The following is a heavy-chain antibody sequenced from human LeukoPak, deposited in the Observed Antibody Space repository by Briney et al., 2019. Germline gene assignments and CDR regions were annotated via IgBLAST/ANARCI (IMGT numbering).Heavy chain of an antibody. CDR1: GYTFTSYD. CDR3: ASVLYCGADCYSGRYFFDY. D-gene: IGHD2-21*02. J-gene: IGHJ4*02. CDR2: INPSGDST. V-gene: IGHV1-46*01. Sequence: ASVKVSCKASGYTFTSYDMHWVRQAPGQGLEWMGIINPSGDSTSYAQKFQGRVTMTRDTSTSTVYMELSSLRSEDTAVYYCASVLYCGADCYSGRYFFDYWGQGTLGTVSS.